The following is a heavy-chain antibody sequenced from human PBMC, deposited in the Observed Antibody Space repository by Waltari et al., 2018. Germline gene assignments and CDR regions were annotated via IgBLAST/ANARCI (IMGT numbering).Heavy chain of an antibody. J-gene: IGHJ3*02. D-gene: IGHD1-26*01. V-gene: IGHV1-24*01. CDR2: FDPEDGET. CDR3: ARERSGELPGVDI. Sequence: QVQLVQSGAEVKKPGASVKVSCKVSGYTLTELSMHWVRQDPGKGLEWMGGFDPEDGETIYARKFQGRVTITADKSTSTAYMELSSLRSEDTAVYYCARERSGELPGVDIWGQGTMVTVSS. CDR1: GYTLTELS.